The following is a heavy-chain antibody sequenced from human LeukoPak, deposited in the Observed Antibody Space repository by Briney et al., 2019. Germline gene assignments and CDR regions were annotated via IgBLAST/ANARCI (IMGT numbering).Heavy chain of an antibody. CDR2: INAGNGNT. D-gene: IGHD2-2*01. V-gene: IGHV1-3*03. CDR3: ASGTTDIVVVPATLRNYYFDY. CDR1: GYSFTSYA. Sequence: ASVKVSCKASGYSFTSYAMHWVRQAPGQRLEWMGWINAGNGNTKYAQEFQGRVTITRDIFATTAYMELISLRSEDMAVYYCASGTTDIVVVPATLRNYYFDYWGQGTLVTVSS. J-gene: IGHJ4*02.